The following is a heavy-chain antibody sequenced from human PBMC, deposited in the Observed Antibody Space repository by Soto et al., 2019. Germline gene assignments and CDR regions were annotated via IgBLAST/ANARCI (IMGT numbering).Heavy chain of an antibody. J-gene: IGHJ4*02. CDR1: GGSISSGDYY. CDR2: IYYSGST. V-gene: IGHV4-30-4*08. D-gene: IGHD3-10*01. CDR3: ARGPTITMVRGGRRVFDY. Sequence: SETLSLTCTVSGGSISSGDYYRSWISQPPGKVLEWIGYIYYSGSTYYNPSLKSRVTISVDTSKNQFSLKLSSVTAADTAVYYCARGPTITMVRGGRRVFDYWGQRTLDPVSS.